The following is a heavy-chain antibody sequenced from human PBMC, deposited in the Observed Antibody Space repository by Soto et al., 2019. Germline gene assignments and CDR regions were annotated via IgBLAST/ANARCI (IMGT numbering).Heavy chain of an antibody. CDR3: TRHLSDC. J-gene: IGHJ4*02. Sequence: PGGSLRLSCAASGLSFSDSAIHWVRQASGNGLEWVGRIRSKPKNYATAYAESVKGRFTISRDDSKSTAYLQMNSLKTEDTAVYYCTRHLSDCWGQGT. CDR1: GLSFSDSA. V-gene: IGHV3-73*01. D-gene: IGHD3-16*02. CDR2: IRSKPKNYAT.